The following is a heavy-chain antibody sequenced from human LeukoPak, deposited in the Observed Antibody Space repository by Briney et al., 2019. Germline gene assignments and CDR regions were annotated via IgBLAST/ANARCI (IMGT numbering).Heavy chain of an antibody. V-gene: IGHV4-61*01. Sequence: AETLSLTCTVSGVSVSSDSYCWSWIRQPPGKGLECIGYIYYSGSTNYNPSLKSRVTISVDTSKKQFSLKLSSVTPADTAVYYCARGYGPNSSGWDSWGQGTLVSVSS. CDR2: IYYSGST. J-gene: IGHJ4*02. CDR3: ARGYGPNSSGWDS. D-gene: IGHD6-19*01. CDR1: GVSVSSDSYC.